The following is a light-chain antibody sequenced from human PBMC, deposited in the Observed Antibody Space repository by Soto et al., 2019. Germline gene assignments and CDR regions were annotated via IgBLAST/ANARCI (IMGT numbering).Light chain of an antibody. V-gene: IGLV2-11*01. CDR1: TIDDGTSNY. Sequence: QSALTQPRSVSGSPGQSVTISCTGPTIDDGTSNYVSWYQQHPGKVPKLMIYDVSERPSGVPDRFSGSKSGNTASLTISGLQPEDEADYYCCSYAGYNSYVFGSGTKVTVL. CDR2: DVS. J-gene: IGLJ1*01. CDR3: CSYAGYNSYV.